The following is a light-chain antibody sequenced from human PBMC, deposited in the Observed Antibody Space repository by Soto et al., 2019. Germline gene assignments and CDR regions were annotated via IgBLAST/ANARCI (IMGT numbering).Light chain of an antibody. J-gene: IGKJ2*01. Sequence: EIVLTQSPATLSLSPGERATLSCRASQSVSSYLAWYQHKPGQAPRPLIYAASIRATGVPDRFSGSGSGTDFTLTISRLEPEDSAVYYCQQYGASPPYTFGQGTKVDIK. CDR1: QSVSSY. V-gene: IGKV3-20*01. CDR3: QQYGASPPYT. CDR2: AAS.